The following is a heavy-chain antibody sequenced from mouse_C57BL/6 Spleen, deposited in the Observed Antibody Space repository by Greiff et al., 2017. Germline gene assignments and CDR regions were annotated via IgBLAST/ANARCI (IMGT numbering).Heavy chain of an antibody. CDR1: GFTFSDYG. V-gene: IGHV5-17*01. CDR3: ASSYYYGSSQYFDV. J-gene: IGHJ1*03. Sequence: EVQRVESGGGLVKPGGSLKLSCAASGFTFSDYGMHWVRQAPEKGLEWVAYISSGSSTIYYADTVKGRFTISRDNAKNTLFLQMTILRSEDTAMYYCASSYYYGSSQYFDVWGTGTTVTVSS. CDR2: ISSGSSTI. D-gene: IGHD1-1*01.